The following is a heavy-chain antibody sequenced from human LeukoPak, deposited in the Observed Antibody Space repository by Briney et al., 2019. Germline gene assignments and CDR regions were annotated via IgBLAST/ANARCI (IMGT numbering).Heavy chain of an antibody. V-gene: IGHV4-59*08. Sequence: PSETLSLTCTVSGGSINSYYWSWIRQPPGKGLEWIGYIYYSGSTNYNPSLKSRVTISVDTSKNQFSLKLRSVTAADTAVYYCARPRTLGGSYVDAFDIWGQATMVTVSS. J-gene: IGHJ3*02. D-gene: IGHD1-26*01. CDR2: IYYSGST. CDR3: ARPRTLGGSYVDAFDI. CDR1: GGSINSYY.